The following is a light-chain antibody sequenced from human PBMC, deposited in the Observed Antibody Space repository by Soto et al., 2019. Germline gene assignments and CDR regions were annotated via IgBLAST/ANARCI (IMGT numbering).Light chain of an antibody. CDR3: TSFTSGSTPYV. CDR2: DVT. Sequence: QAVVTQPASVSGSPGQSITISCTGTSNDVGGFNYVSWYQQLPGKAPKLVIYDVTHRTSGVSDRFSGSRSGNTASLTISGLQAEDEADYYCTSFTSGSTPYVLGTGTKLTVL. V-gene: IGLV2-14*03. CDR1: SNDVGGFNY. J-gene: IGLJ1*01.